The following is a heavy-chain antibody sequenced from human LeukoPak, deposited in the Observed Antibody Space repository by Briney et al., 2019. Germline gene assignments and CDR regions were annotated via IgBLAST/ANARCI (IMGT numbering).Heavy chain of an antibody. CDR3: ARGRCGGDCYSD. Sequence: SETLSLTCTVSGGSITSYYWSWLRQPPGKRLEWIGYIYYTGSTKYNPSLKSRVTISLDRSKNQFSLKLISVTAADTAVYYCARGRCGGDCYSDWGQGTLVTVSS. CDR1: GGSITSYY. D-gene: IGHD2-21*02. CDR2: IYYTGST. J-gene: IGHJ4*02. V-gene: IGHV4-59*01.